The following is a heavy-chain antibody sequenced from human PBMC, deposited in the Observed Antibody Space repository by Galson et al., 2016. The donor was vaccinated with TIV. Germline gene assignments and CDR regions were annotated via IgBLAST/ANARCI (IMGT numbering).Heavy chain of an antibody. Sequence: SLRLSCAASGFTFSSYAMTWVRQAPGKGPEWVSVISGSGDSIYYADPVKGRFTISRDNSKNMLYLQMNSLRAEDTAVYYCAREVPYFAYWGQGTLVTVSS. CDR1: GFTFSSYA. CDR2: ISGSGDSI. J-gene: IGHJ4*02. V-gene: IGHV3-23*01. CDR3: AREVPYFAY.